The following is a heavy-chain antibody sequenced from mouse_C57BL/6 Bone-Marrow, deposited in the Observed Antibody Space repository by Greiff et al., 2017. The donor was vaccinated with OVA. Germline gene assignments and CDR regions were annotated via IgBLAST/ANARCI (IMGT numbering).Heavy chain of an antibody. CDR1: GYTFTDYY. CDR3: ARMNYDYDVDYFDY. J-gene: IGHJ2*01. V-gene: IGHV1-76*01. CDR2: IYPGSGNT. Sequence: VQLQQSGAELVRPGASVKLSCKASGYTFTDYYINWVKQRPGQGLEWIARIYPGSGNTYYNEKFKGKATLTAEKSSSTAYMQLSSLTSEDSAVYFCARMNYDYDVDYFDYWGQGTTLTVSS. D-gene: IGHD2-4*01.